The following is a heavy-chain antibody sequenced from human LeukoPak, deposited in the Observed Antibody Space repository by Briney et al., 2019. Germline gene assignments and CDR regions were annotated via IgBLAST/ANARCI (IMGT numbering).Heavy chain of an antibody. CDR1: GGTFSSYA. J-gene: IGHJ4*02. CDR3: ATDRWGAVAGTSDY. Sequence: ASVKVSCKASGGTFSSYAISWVRQAPGQGLEWMGRIIPILGIANYAQKLQGRVTITADKSTSTAYMELSSLRSEDTAVYYCATDRWGAVAGTSDYWGQGTLVTVSS. CDR2: IIPILGIA. D-gene: IGHD6-19*01. V-gene: IGHV1-69*04.